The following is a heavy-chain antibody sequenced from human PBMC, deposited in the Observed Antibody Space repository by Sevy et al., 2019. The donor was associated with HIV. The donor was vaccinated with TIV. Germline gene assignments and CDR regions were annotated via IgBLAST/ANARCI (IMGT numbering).Heavy chain of an antibody. D-gene: IGHD3-22*01. V-gene: IGHV3-21*05. Sequence: GGSLRLSCAASGFIFSDYDMNWVRQAPGKGLEWISVISSRSSYIKYADSLKDRVTISRDNAKNSLFLQLNSLRAEDTAVYYCARAVDYDDIDGLHYWGQGALVTVSS. J-gene: IGHJ4*02. CDR1: GFIFSDYD. CDR2: ISSRSSYI. CDR3: ARAVDYDDIDGLHY.